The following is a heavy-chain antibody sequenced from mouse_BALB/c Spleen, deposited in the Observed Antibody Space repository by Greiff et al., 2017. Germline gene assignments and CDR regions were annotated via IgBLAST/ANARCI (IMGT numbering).Heavy chain of an antibody. CDR1: GYTFTSSW. Sequence: VQLQQSGSVLVRPGASVKLSCKASGYTFTSSWMHWAKQRPGQGLEWIGEIHPNSGNTNYNEKFKGKATLTVDTSSSTAYVDLSSLTSEDSAVYYCARGGKDAMDYWGQGTSVTVSS. CDR3: ARGGKDAMDY. V-gene: IGHV1S130*01. D-gene: IGHD1-3*01. CDR2: IHPNSGNT. J-gene: IGHJ4*01.